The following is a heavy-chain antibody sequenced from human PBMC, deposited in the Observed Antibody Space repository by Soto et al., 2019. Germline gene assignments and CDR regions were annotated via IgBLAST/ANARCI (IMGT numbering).Heavy chain of an antibody. CDR3: ARRTIKPGIAVAGSYWYFDL. CDR1: GGSISSGDYY. V-gene: IGHV4-30-4*01. J-gene: IGHJ2*01. D-gene: IGHD6-19*01. CDR2: IYYSGST. Sequence: SKTLSLTCTVSGGSISSGDYYWSWIRQPPGKGLEWIGYIYYSGSTYYNPSLKSRVTISVDTSKNQFSLKLSSVTAADTAVYYCARRTIKPGIAVAGSYWYFDLWGRGTLVTVPS.